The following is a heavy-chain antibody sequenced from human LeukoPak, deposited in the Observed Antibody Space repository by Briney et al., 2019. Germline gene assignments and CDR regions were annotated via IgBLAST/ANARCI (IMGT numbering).Heavy chain of an antibody. V-gene: IGHV1-69*04. CDR1: GGTFSSYA. J-gene: IGHJ4*02. CDR2: IIRIRGIA. Sequence: SVTVSCKASGGTFSSYAISWVRQAPGQGLEWMGRIIRIRGIANYAQKFQGRVTITGDKSTSTAYMELSSLRSEDTAVYYCARDRYYDSSGYSRNYFDYWGQGTLVTVSS. CDR3: ARDRYYDSSGYSRNYFDY. D-gene: IGHD3-22*01.